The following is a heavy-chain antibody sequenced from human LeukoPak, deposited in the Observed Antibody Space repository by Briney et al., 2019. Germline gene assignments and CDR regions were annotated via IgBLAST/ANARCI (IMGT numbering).Heavy chain of an antibody. D-gene: IGHD6-13*01. Sequence: GGSLRLSCAASGFTFGSYWMHWVRQAPGKGLLWVSRVSPDGSSTHYADSVKGRFTISRDNAKNTLYLQMNSLRAEDTAVYYCAKGRSSWYSTYFDYWGQGTLVTVSS. J-gene: IGHJ4*02. CDR3: AKGRSSWYSTYFDY. V-gene: IGHV3-74*01. CDR2: VSPDGSST. CDR1: GFTFGSYW.